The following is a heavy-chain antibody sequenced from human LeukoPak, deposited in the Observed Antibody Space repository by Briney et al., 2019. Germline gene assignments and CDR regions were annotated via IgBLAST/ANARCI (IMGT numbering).Heavy chain of an antibody. D-gene: IGHD3-9*01. CDR1: GYTFTSYY. CDR3: ARAANDILTGYYGLNDY. V-gene: IGHV1-8*01. CDR2: MNPNSGNT. J-gene: IGHJ4*02. Sequence: ASVKVSCKASGYTFTSYYMHWVRQAPGQGLEWMGWMNPNSGNTGYAQKFQGGVTITRNTSISTAYMELSSLRSEDTAVYYCARAANDILTGYYGLNDYWGQGTLVTVSS.